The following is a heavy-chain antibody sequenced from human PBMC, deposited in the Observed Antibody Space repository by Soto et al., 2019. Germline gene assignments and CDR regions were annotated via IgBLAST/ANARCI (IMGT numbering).Heavy chain of an antibody. CDR2: INHSGST. D-gene: IGHD2-2*01. V-gene: IGHV4-34*01. Sequence: SETLSLTCAVYGGSFSGYYWSWIRQPPGKGLEWIGEINHSGSTNYNPSLKSRVTISVDTSKNQFSLKLSSVTAADTAVYYCARRPGYCSSTSCYLGAFDIWGQGTMVT. CDR3: ARRPGYCSSTSCYLGAFDI. CDR1: GGSFSGYY. J-gene: IGHJ3*02.